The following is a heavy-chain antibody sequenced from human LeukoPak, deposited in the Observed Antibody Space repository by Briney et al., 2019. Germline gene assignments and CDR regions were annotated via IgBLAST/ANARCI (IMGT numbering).Heavy chain of an antibody. CDR2: INSDGSST. J-gene: IGHJ4*02. CDR3: ASPDSSGYLSFDY. V-gene: IGHV3-74*01. CDR1: GFTFSSYW. D-gene: IGHD3-22*01. Sequence: PGGSLRLSCAASGFTFSSYWMSWVRQAPGKGLVWVSRINSDGSSTSYADSVKGRFTISRDNAKNTLYLQMNSLRAEDTAVYYCASPDSSGYLSFDYWGQGTLVTVSS.